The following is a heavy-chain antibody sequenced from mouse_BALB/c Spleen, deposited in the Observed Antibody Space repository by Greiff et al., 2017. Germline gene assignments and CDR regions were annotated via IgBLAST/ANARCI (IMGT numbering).Heavy chain of an antibody. CDR2: IYPGDGDT. Sequence: QVQLKQSGPELVKPGASVKICKASGYAFSSSWMNWVKQRPGQGLEWIGRIYPGDGDTNYNGKFKGKATLTADKSSSTAYMQLSSLTSVDSAVYFCARQITTVVDPYWYFDVWGAGTTVTVSS. D-gene: IGHD1-1*01. CDR1: GYAFSSSW. CDR3: ARQITTVVDPYWYFDV. J-gene: IGHJ1*01. V-gene: IGHV1-82*01.